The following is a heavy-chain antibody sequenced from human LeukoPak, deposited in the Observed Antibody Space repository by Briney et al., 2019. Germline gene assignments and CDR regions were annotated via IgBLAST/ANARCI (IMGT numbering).Heavy chain of an antibody. D-gene: IGHD3-9*01. Sequence: GGSLRLSCAASGFTFSSYAMHWVRQAPGKGLEWVAGISYDGSNKYYADSVKGRFTISRDNSKNTLYLQMNSLRAEDTAVYYCAREGSLRYFDWLFRLAYYFDYWGQGTLVTVSS. CDR2: ISYDGSNK. V-gene: IGHV3-30-3*01. J-gene: IGHJ4*02. CDR1: GFTFSSYA. CDR3: AREGSLRYFDWLFRLAYYFDY.